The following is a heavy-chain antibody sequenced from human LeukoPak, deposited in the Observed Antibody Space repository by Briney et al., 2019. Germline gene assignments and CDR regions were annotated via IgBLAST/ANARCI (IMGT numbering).Heavy chain of an antibody. CDR2: ISAYNGNT. CDR3: ARGGSGYDYWFDP. Sequence: ASVKVSCKASRGTFSSYGISWVRQAPGQGLEWMGWISAYNGNTNYAQTLQGRVTMTTDTSTSTAYMELRSLRSDDTAVYYCARGGSGYDYWFDPWGQGTLVTVSS. CDR1: RGTFSSYG. D-gene: IGHD5-12*01. J-gene: IGHJ5*02. V-gene: IGHV1-18*01.